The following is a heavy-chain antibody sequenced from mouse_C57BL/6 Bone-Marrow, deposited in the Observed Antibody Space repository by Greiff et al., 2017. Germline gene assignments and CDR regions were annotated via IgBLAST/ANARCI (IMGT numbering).Heavy chain of an antibody. V-gene: IGHV5-4*01. Sequence: DVHLVESGGGLVKPGGSLKLSCAASGFTFSSYAMSWVRQTPEKRLEWVATISDGGSYTYYPDNVKGRFTISRDNAKNNLYLQMSHLKSEDTAMYYCARDRAYDYDEGFAYWGQGTLVTVSA. CDR1: GFTFSSYA. D-gene: IGHD2-4*01. J-gene: IGHJ3*01. CDR2: ISDGGSYT. CDR3: ARDRAYDYDEGFAY.